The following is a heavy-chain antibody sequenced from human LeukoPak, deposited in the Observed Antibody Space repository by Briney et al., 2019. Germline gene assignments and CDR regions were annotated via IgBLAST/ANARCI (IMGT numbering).Heavy chain of an antibody. CDR3: ARRNSGWTD. CDR1: GFTFSTYW. CDR2: INNDGSGT. J-gene: IGHJ4*02. V-gene: IGHV3-74*01. Sequence: GGSLRLSCAASGFTFSTYWMHWVRQAPGKGLVWVSRINNDGSGTIYADSVKGRFTISRDNAKNMLYLQVNSLRAEDTAVYYCARRNSGWTDWGQGTLVTVSS. D-gene: IGHD6-19*01.